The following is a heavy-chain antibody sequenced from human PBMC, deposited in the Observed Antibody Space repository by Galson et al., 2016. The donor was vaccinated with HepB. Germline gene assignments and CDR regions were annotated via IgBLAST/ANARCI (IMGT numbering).Heavy chain of an antibody. CDR1: GDSVSSHIAV. J-gene: IGHJ6*02. Sequence: CAISGDSVSSHIAVWTWIRQSPSRGLEWLGRTYYRSKWNNDYAVSVKSRITINPDTTKNQFSLHLNSVTPEDTAVYYCVRETIPRPGWSGDGMDVWGQGTTVTVSS. D-gene: IGHD3-9*01. CDR2: TYYRSKWNN. CDR3: VRETIPRPGWSGDGMDV. V-gene: IGHV6-1*01.